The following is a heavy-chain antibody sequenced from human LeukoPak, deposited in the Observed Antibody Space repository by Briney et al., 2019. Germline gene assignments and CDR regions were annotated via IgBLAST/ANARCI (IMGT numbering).Heavy chain of an antibody. J-gene: IGHJ6*02. D-gene: IGHD2-21*02. Sequence: GESRKISCKGSGYSFTSYWIGWVRQMPGKGLEWMGIIYPGDSDTRYSPSFQGQVTISADKSISTAYLQWSSLKASDTAMYYCARFSGCGGDCYHYYYGMDVWGQGTTVTVSS. CDR2: IYPGDSDT. V-gene: IGHV5-51*01. CDR1: GYSFTSYW. CDR3: ARFSGCGGDCYHYYYGMDV.